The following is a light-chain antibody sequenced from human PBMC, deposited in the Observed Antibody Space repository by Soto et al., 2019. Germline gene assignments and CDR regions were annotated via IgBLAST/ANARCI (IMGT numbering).Light chain of an antibody. CDR3: ISYTSSNTFVV. CDR1: SSDVGDYNY. Sequence: QSVLTQPASVSGSPGQSITISCTGTSSDVGDYNYVSWYQQHPGKAPKLIIYDVRHRPSGVSDRFSGSKSANTASLTISGLQGEDEADYYCISYTSSNTFVVLGGGTKVTVL. J-gene: IGLJ2*01. V-gene: IGLV2-14*01. CDR2: DVR.